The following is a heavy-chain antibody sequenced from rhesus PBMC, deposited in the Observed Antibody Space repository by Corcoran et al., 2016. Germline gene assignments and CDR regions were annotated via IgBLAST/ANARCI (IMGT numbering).Heavy chain of an antibody. D-gene: IGHD5-12*01. J-gene: IGHJ4*01. V-gene: IGHV4-80*01. CDR2: LNGNDGST. CDR3: AAHGWIDVPFDY. Sequence: QVQLQESGPGLVKPSETLSLTFAVPGDSFSGHWWSWIRQSPGKGLEWIGELNGNDGSTNYNPSLKTRVTISKDASKNQFSLRLTSVTAADTAVYYCAAHGWIDVPFDYWGQGVLVTVSS. CDR1: GDSFSGHW.